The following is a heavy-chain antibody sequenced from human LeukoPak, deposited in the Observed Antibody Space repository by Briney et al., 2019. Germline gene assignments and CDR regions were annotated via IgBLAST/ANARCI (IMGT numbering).Heavy chain of an antibody. CDR3: AREGWTVTTSFDY. J-gene: IGHJ4*02. Sequence: GGSLRLSCAASGFTFSSYSMNWVRQAPGKGLEWVSLISSSSSYIYYADSVKGRFTISRDNAKNSLYLQMNSLRAEDTAVYYCAREGWTVTTSFDYWGQGTLVTVSS. CDR2: ISSSSSYI. V-gene: IGHV3-21*01. D-gene: IGHD4-17*01. CDR1: GFTFSSYS.